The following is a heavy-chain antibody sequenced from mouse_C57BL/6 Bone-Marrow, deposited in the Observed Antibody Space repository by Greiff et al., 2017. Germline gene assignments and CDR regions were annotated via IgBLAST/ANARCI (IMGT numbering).Heavy chain of an antibody. V-gene: IGHV1-7*01. J-gene: IGHJ1*03. D-gene: IGHD1-2*01. Sequence: QVQLKQSGAELAKPGASVKLSCKASGYTFTSYWMHWVKQRPGQGLEWIGYINPSSGYTKYNQKFKDKATLTADKSSSTAYMQLSSLTYEDSAGYYCARLRRYYGPDWYVDVWGTGTTVTVSS. CDR1: GYTFTSYW. CDR2: INPSSGYT. CDR3: ARLRRYYGPDWYVDV.